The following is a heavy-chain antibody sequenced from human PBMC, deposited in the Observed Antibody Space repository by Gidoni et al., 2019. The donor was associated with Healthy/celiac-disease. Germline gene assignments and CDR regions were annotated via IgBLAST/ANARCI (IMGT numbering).Heavy chain of an antibody. Sequence: QVQLVQSGAEVKKPGSSVKVSCKASGGTFSSYAISWVRQAPGQGLEWMGGIIPIFGTANYAQKFQGRVTITADESTSTAYMELSSLRSEDTAVYYCARDWVEIATISYYYYYGMDVWGQGTTVTVSS. J-gene: IGHJ6*02. D-gene: IGHD5-12*01. V-gene: IGHV1-69*01. CDR1: GGTFSSYA. CDR3: ARDWVEIATISYYYYYGMDV. CDR2: IIPIFGTA.